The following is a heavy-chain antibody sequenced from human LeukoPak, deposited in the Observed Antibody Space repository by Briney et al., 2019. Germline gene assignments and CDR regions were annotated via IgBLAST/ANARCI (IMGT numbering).Heavy chain of an antibody. CDR3: ARHVSRGDFDY. V-gene: IGHV4-59*08. CDR2: IYYSGST. Sequence: ASETLSLTCTVSGGSISSYYWSWIRQPPGKGLEWIGYIYYSGSTNYNPSLKSRVTISVDTSKNQFSLKLSSVTAADTAVYYCARHVSRGDFDYWGQGTLVTVS. J-gene: IGHJ4*02. CDR1: GGSISSYY. D-gene: IGHD3-22*01.